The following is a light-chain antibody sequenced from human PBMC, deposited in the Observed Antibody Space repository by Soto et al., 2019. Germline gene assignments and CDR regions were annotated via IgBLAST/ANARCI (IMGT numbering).Light chain of an antibody. CDR3: LQVRSYPWT. V-gene: IGKV1-17*01. Sequence: DIQMTQSPSSLSASLLDRITITCRASQAIRNDLAWFQQTPGKAPKRLIYAASTLHSGVPSRFSGSGSGTDFTLTISSLQPEDFATYFCLQVRSYPWTFGRGTKVDIK. J-gene: IGKJ1*01. CDR2: AAS. CDR1: QAIRND.